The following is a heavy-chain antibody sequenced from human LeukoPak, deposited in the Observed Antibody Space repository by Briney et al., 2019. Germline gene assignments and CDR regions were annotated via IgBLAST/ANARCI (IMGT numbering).Heavy chain of an antibody. V-gene: IGHV1-18*01. J-gene: IGHJ5*02. CDR1: GYTFTSYG. Sequence: ASVKVSCKASGYTFTSYGISWVRHAPGQGLEWMGWISAYNGNTNYAQKLQGRVTMTTDTSTSTAYMELRSLRSDDTAVYYCARGDDYGGNYPSNWFDPWGQGTLVTVSS. D-gene: IGHD4-23*01. CDR2: ISAYNGNT. CDR3: ARGDDYGGNYPSNWFDP.